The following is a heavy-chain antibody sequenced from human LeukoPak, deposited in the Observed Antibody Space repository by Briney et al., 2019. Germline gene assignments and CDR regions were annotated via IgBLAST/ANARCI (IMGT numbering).Heavy chain of an antibody. CDR1: GFTFSSYS. CDR2: ISSSSSYI. J-gene: IGHJ4*02. D-gene: IGHD2-21*01. CDR3: ARAIALGRGLLSDY. V-gene: IGHV3-21*01. Sequence: PGGSLRLSCAASGFTFSSYSMNWVRQAPGKGLEWVSSISSSSSYIYYADSVKGRFTISRDNAKNSLYLQMNSLRAEDTAVYYCARAIALGRGLLSDYWGQGTLVTVSP.